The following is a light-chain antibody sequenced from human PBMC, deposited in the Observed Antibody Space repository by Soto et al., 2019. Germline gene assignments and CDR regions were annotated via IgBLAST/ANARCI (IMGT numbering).Light chain of an antibody. CDR2: DAS. Sequence: DIQMTQSPSTLSASVGDRVTITCRASQSISSWLAWYQQKPGKAPKLLIYDASSLESGVPSRFSGSGSGTEFTLTISSLQPEDFATYYCLQHNSYPPLTFGGGTKVDIK. V-gene: IGKV1-5*01. CDR1: QSISSW. CDR3: LQHNSYPPLT. J-gene: IGKJ4*01.